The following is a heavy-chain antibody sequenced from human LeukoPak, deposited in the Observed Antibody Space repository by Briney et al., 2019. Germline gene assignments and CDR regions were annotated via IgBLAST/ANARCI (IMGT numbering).Heavy chain of an antibody. CDR2: INPSGGST. CDR1: GYTFPSYY. V-gene: IGHV1-46*01. Sequence: ASVNVSCKASGYTFPSYYMHWVGQAPGQGLEWMGIINPSGGSTSYAQKLQGRVTMTRDTSTSTVYMELSSLRSEDTAVYYCARGGLPPYCYYGMDVWGKGTTVTVSS. CDR3: ARGGLPPYCYYGMDV. J-gene: IGHJ6*04.